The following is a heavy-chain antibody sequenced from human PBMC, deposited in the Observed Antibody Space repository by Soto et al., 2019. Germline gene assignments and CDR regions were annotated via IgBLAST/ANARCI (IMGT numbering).Heavy chain of an antibody. CDR2: ISGSGGST. CDR1: GFTFSDYY. D-gene: IGHD5-18*01. CDR3: AKDVGDTAMAVHFDY. Sequence: VQLVESGGGLVKPGGSLRLSCAASGFTFSDYYMSWIRQAPGKGLEWVSAISGSGGSTYYADSVKGRFTISRDNSKNTLYLQMNSLRAEDTAVYYCAKDVGDTAMAVHFDYWGQGTLVTVSS. J-gene: IGHJ4*02. V-gene: IGHV3-23*04.